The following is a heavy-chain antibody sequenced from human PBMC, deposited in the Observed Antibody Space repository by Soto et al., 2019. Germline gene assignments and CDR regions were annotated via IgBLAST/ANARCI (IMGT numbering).Heavy chain of an antibody. V-gene: IGHV3-23*01. J-gene: IGHJ4*02. CDR2: ISGSGGST. CDR1: GFTFSSSA. CDR3: AKDRLGILMYYFDY. Sequence: GSLRLSCAASGFTFSSSAMSWVRPAAGKGLEWVSAISGSGGSTYYADSVKGRFTISRDNSKNTLYLQMNSLRAEDTAVYYCAKDRLGILMYYFDYWGQGTLVTVSS. D-gene: IGHD5-18*01.